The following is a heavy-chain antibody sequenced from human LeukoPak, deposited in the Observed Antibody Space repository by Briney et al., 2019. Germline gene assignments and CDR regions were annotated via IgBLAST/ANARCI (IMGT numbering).Heavy chain of an antibody. CDR2: IRYDGSHK. V-gene: IGHV3-30*02. CDR1: GFTFSSYS. CDR3: AKISGYYPFDY. D-gene: IGHD3-22*01. J-gene: IGHJ4*02. Sequence: GGSLRLSCAASGFTFSSYSMNWVRQAPGKGLEWVAFIRYDGSHKYYTDSVRGRFTISRDNSKNTLYLQMNNLRAEDTALYYCAKISGYYPFDYWGQGTLVTVSS.